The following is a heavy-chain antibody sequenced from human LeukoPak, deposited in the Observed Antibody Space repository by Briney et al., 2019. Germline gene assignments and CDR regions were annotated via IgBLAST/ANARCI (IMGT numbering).Heavy chain of an antibody. J-gene: IGHJ4*02. CDR1: GGSISSYY. V-gene: IGHV4-59*01. CDR3: ARGVGLHVYYFDY. CDR2: IFYSGGT. Sequence: PSETLSLTCTVSGGSISSYYWSWIRQPPGKGLEWIGYIFYSGGTNYNPSLKSRVTMSVDTSKTQFSLKLSSVTAADTAVYYCARGVGLHVYYFDYWARDPWSPSPQ. D-gene: IGHD3-16*01.